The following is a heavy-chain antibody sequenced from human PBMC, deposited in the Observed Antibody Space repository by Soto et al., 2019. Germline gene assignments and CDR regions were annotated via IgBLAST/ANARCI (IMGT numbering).Heavy chain of an antibody. V-gene: IGHV1-69*13. J-gene: IGHJ4*02. Sequence: SVKVSCKASGGTFSSYAISWVRQAPGQGLEWMGGIIPIFGTVNYAQKFQGRVTITADESTSTAYMELSSLRSEDTAVYYCARDTTALNGFDYWGQGTLVTVSS. D-gene: IGHD1-1*01. CDR1: GGTFSSYA. CDR3: ARDTTALNGFDY. CDR2: IIPIFGTV.